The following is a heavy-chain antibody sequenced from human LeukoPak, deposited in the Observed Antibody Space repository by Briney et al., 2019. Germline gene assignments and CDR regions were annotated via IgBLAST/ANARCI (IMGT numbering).Heavy chain of an antibody. CDR3: ARGDFSDSGAYVDAFDV. CDR2: IKQDGSQK. V-gene: IGHV3-7*04. D-gene: IGHD4-17*01. J-gene: IGHJ3*01. CDR1: GFTFNNYW. Sequence: GGSLRLSCAASGFTFNNYWMSWVRQAPGKGLQWVANIKQDGSQKFYVDSVKGRFTISRDNTKKSLYLQMNSLRAEDTAMYYCARGDFSDSGAYVDAFDVWGQGTMVTVSS.